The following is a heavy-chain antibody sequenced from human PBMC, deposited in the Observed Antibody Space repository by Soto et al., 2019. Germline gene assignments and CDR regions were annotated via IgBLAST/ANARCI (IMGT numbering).Heavy chain of an antibody. Sequence: GGSLRLSCAASGFTFSSYAMSWVRQAPGKGLEWVSAISGSGGSTYYADSVKGRFTISRDNSKNTLYLQMNSLRAEDTAVYYCAKIRVDTAMGRRGGGMDVWGQGTTVTVSS. J-gene: IGHJ6*02. CDR2: ISGSGGST. D-gene: IGHD5-18*01. CDR3: AKIRVDTAMGRRGGGMDV. CDR1: GFTFSSYA. V-gene: IGHV3-23*01.